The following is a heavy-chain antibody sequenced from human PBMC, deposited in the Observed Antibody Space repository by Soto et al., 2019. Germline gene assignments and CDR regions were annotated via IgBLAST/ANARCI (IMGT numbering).Heavy chain of an antibody. J-gene: IGHJ4*02. V-gene: IGHV1-69*01. CDR1: GGTFSSYA. CDR3: ARVSVLMVYAMGSYFDY. CDR2: IIPIFGTA. Sequence: QVQLVQSGAEVKKPGSSVKVSCKASGGTFSSYAISWVRQAPGQGLEWMGGIIPIFGTANYAQKFQGRVTITADESTSTAYMELSSLRSEDTAVYYCARVSVLMVYAMGSYFDYWGQGPLVTVSS. D-gene: IGHD2-8*01.